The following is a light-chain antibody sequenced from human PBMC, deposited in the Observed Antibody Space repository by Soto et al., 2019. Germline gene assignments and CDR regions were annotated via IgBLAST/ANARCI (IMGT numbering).Light chain of an antibody. CDR3: AAWDDSLNAWV. CDR2: NNN. Sequence: QSVLTQPPSASGTPGRRVTISCSGSSSNIRSNTVNWYQQLPGTAPKLLMFNNNQRPSGVPDRFSGSKSGTSASLAISGLQSEDEADYYCAAWDDSLNAWVFGGGTQLTVL. V-gene: IGLV1-44*01. CDR1: SSNIRSNT. J-gene: IGLJ3*02.